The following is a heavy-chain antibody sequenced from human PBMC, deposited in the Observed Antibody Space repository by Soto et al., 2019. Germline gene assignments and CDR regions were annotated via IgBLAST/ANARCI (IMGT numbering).Heavy chain of an antibody. CDR1: GFTVSSKY. J-gene: IGHJ6*03. Sequence: EVQLVESGGGLVQPGGSLRLSCAASGFTVSSKYMTWFRQAPGKGLEWVSLIQGGGTTYYADSVKGRFTISRDTSENTLHLQMDSLRVEDTAVYYCARDDVLCDGGSFYGIPLDVWGNGTTVTVSS. CDR3: ARDDVLCDGGSFYGIPLDV. V-gene: IGHV3-66*01. CDR2: IQGGGTT. D-gene: IGHD2-15*01.